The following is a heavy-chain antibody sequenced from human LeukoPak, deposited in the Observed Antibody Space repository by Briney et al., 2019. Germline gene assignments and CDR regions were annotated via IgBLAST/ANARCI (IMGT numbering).Heavy chain of an antibody. CDR1: GFTFSSYW. V-gene: IGHV3-74*01. CDR3: ARDRDGFDI. J-gene: IGHJ3*02. Sequence: GGPLRLSCAASGFTFSSYWIHWVRQAPGKGLVWVSGIDNDGSTTRYADSVKGRFTLSRDNAKSTVYLQMNSLTAEDTTVYYCARDRDGFDIWGQGTMVTVSS. CDR2: IDNDGSTT.